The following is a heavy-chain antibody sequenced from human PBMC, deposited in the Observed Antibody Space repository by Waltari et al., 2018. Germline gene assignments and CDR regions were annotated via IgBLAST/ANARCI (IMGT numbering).Heavy chain of an antibody. CDR1: GGSISSHY. CDR3: AGDRPVGATGNWFDP. J-gene: IGHJ5*02. Sequence: QVQLQESGPGLVKPSETLSLTCTVSGGSISSHYWSWIRQPPGKGLEWIGYIYYSGSTNYNPSPKSRVSISVDTSKNQFSLKLSSVTAADTAVYYCAGDRPVGATGNWFDPWGQGTLVTVSS. V-gene: IGHV4-59*11. D-gene: IGHD1-26*01. CDR2: IYYSGST.